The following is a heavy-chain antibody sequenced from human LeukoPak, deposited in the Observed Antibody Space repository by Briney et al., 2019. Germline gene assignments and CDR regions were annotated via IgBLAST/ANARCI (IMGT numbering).Heavy chain of an antibody. CDR1: GYTFTSYG. CDR3: ARAEGIVVVPAAMLGLGY. V-gene: IGHV1-18*01. Sequence: ASVKVSCKASGYTFTSYGNSWVRQAPGQGLEWMGWISAYNGNTNYAQKLQGRVTMTTDTSTSTAYMELRSLRSDDTAVYYCARAEGIVVVPAAMLGLGYWGQGTLVTVSS. CDR2: ISAYNGNT. D-gene: IGHD2-2*01. J-gene: IGHJ4*02.